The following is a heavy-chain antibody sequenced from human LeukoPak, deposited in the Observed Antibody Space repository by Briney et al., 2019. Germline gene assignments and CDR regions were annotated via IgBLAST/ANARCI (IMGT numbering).Heavy chain of an antibody. Sequence: GGSLRLSCAASGFSFSTYAMHWVRQAPGKGLEWVALISNDGSNKDYADSVKGRFTIFRDNSKNTLYLQMNSLRAEDTAVYFCAKASLNARMAFLFDFWGQGSLVIVSS. CDR3: AKASLNARMAFLFDF. CDR2: ISNDGSNK. CDR1: GFSFSTYA. D-gene: IGHD2-8*01. J-gene: IGHJ4*02. V-gene: IGHV3-30*18.